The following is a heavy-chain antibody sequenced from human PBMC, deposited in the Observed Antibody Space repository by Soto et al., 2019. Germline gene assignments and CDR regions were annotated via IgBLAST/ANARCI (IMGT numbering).Heavy chain of an antibody. CDR3: AAGPITIFGVVIGYFDY. V-gene: IGHV5-10-1*01. CDR1: GYSFTSYW. D-gene: IGHD3-3*01. CDR2: IDPSDSYT. Sequence: GESLKISCKGSGYSFTSYWISWVRQMPGKGLEWMGRIDPSDSYTNYSPSFQGHVTISADKSISTAYPQWSSLKASDTAMYYCAAGPITIFGVVIGYFDYWGQGTLVTVS. J-gene: IGHJ4*02.